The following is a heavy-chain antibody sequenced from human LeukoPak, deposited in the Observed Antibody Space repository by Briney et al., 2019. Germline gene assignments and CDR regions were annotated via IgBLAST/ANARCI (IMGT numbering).Heavy chain of an antibody. V-gene: IGHV1-8*01. Sequence: ASVKVSCKASGYTFTSCDINWVRQATGQGLEWMGWMNPNSGNTGYAQKFQGRVTMTRNTSISTAYMELSSLRSEDTAVYYCARAIAVAGTVWFDPWGQGTLVTVSS. CDR3: ARAIAVAGTVWFDP. D-gene: IGHD6-19*01. J-gene: IGHJ5*02. CDR1: GYTFTSCD. CDR2: MNPNSGNT.